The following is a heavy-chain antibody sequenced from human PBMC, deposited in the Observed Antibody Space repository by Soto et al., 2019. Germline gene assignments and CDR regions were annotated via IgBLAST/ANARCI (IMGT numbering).Heavy chain of an antibody. CDR2: INPTGGST. J-gene: IGHJ4*02. V-gene: IGHV1-46*01. D-gene: IGHD2-8*01. CDR3: ARGSCTTPTCFVGDF. CDR1: GYTFTSNY. Sequence: QVHLVQSGAEVKKAGASVKVSCTSSGYTFTSNYLHWVRQAPGQGLEWMGMINPTGGSTYYAQRFQGRVTMTMDTSTSTVYMELSDLRSEDTAVYYCARGSCTTPTCFVGDFWGQGTLVTVSP.